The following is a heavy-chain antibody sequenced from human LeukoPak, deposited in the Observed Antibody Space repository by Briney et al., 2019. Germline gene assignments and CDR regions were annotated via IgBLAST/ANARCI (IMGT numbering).Heavy chain of an antibody. D-gene: IGHD1-26*01. CDR2: ISGTGSST. CDR1: GFTFSSYA. Sequence: GGSLRLSCAASGFTFSSYAMSWVRQAPGRGLEWVSAISGTGSSTYYADSVKGRFTISRDNSKNTLYLQMNSLRAEDTAVYYCAKGDTTWELPHDYWGQGTLVTVSS. J-gene: IGHJ4*02. V-gene: IGHV3-23*01. CDR3: AKGDTTWELPHDY.